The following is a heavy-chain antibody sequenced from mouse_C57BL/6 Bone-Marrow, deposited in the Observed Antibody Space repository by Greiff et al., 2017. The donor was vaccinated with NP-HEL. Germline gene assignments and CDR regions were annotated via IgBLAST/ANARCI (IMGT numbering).Heavy chain of an antibody. D-gene: IGHD2-5*01. J-gene: IGHJ2*01. CDR2: IYPGDGDT. Sequence: VKLMESGAELVKPGASVKISCKASGYAFSSYWMNWVKQRPGKGLEWIGQIYPGDGDTNYNGKFKGKATLTADKSSSTAYMQLSSLTSEDSAVYFCARSAYYSNYGYFDYWGQGTTLTVSS. V-gene: IGHV1-80*01. CDR3: ARSAYYSNYGYFDY. CDR1: GYAFSSYW.